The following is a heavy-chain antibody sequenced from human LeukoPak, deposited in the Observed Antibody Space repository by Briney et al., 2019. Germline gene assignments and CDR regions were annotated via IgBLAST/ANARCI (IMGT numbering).Heavy chain of an antibody. CDR2: INHSGST. CDR1: GGSFIGYY. CDR3: ARGSYYGSGSYYKFGYYFDY. D-gene: IGHD3-10*01. V-gene: IGHV4-34*01. J-gene: IGHJ4*02. Sequence: PSETLSLTCAVYGGSFIGYYWSWIRQPPGRGLEWIGVINHSGSTNYIPSLTSRVTISVDTSKNQFSLKLSSVTAADTAVYYCARGSYYGSGSYYKFGYYFDYWGQGTLVTVSS.